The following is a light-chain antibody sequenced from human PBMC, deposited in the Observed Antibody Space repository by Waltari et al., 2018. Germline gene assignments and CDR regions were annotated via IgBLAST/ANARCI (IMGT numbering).Light chain of an antibody. CDR2: EGS. J-gene: IGLJ2*01. CDR3: CSYASGSTII. V-gene: IGLV2-23*01. Sequence: QSALTQPASVSGFPGQSITISCTGTSNDVGSYNLVSWYQRHPGKAPELLIYEGSKRPSGVSNSFSGSKSGNTASLTSSGLQAEDEADYFCCSYASGSTIIFGGGTKLTVL. CDR1: SNDVGSYNL.